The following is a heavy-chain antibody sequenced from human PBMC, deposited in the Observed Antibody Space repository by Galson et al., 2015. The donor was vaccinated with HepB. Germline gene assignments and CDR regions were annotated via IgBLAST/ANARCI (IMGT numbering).Heavy chain of an antibody. Sequence: SVKVSCKASGFTFTGSAVQWVRQARGQRLEWIGWIVVGSGNTNYAQRFQERVTITRDMSTSTAYMELSSLRSEDTAVYYCAAGAPYSGSYYYYYGMDVWGQGTTVTVSS. V-gene: IGHV1-58*01. CDR3: AAGAPYSGSYYYYYGMDV. CDR1: GFTFTGSA. J-gene: IGHJ6*02. CDR2: IVVGSGNT. D-gene: IGHD1-26*01.